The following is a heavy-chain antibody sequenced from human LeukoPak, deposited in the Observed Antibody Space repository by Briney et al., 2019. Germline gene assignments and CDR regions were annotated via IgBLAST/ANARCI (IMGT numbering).Heavy chain of an antibody. Sequence: GGSLRLSCAASGFTFSSYAMNWVRQAPGKGLEWVSSISSSSSYIYYADSVKGRFTISRDNAKNSLYLQMNSLRAEDTAVYYCARDQSPNLIAAAGKVPYQHWGQGTLVTVSS. D-gene: IGHD6-13*01. CDR3: ARDQSPNLIAAAGKVPYQH. V-gene: IGHV3-21*01. CDR1: GFTFSSYA. CDR2: ISSSSSYI. J-gene: IGHJ1*01.